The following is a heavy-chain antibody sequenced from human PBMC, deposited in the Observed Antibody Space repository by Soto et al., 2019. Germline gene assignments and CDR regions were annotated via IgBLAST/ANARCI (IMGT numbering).Heavy chain of an antibody. CDR1: VDSITTYY. Sequence: LSLTCTVSVDSITTYYWSWIRQPAGKGLEWIGRIDASGNTNYNPSLNSRVTMSIDTSKKQFSLELTSVTAADTAIYYCARYSNNWFQTEGMDVWGQGTTVTVSS. J-gene: IGHJ6*02. V-gene: IGHV4-4*07. CDR3: ARYSNNWFQTEGMDV. CDR2: IDASGNT. D-gene: IGHD6-13*01.